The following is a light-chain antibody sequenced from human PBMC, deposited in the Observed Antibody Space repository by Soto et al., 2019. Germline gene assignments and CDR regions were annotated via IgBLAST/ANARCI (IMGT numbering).Light chain of an antibody. CDR1: QTISSW. J-gene: IGKJ1*01. V-gene: IGKV1-5*03. CDR3: QHYNSYSEA. CDR2: KAS. Sequence: DIEMAQSPSTLSGSVGDGVTITCRASQTISSWLAWYQQRPGKAPKLLIYKASTLKSGVPSRFRGSGSGTEFTLTISRLQPDDFATYYCQHYNSYSEAFGQGTKVDIK.